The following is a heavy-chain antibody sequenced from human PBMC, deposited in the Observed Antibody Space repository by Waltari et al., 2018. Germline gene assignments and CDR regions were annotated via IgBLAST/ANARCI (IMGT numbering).Heavy chain of an antibody. D-gene: IGHD3-3*01. V-gene: IGHV3-21*01. CDR1: GFTFSSYS. J-gene: IGHJ6*02. Sequence: EVQLVESGGGLVKPGGSLRLSCAASGFTFSSYSMNWVRQAPGKGLEGVSSISSSSSYIYYAASMKGRFTISRDNAKNSLYLQMNSLRAADTAVYYCAREGRITIFGVVDYYYYGIDVWGQGTTVTVSS. CDR3: AREGRITIFGVVDYYYYGIDV. CDR2: ISSSSSYI.